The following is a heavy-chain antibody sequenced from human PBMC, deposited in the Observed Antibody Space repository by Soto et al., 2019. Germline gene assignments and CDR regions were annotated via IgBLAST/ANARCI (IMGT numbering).Heavy chain of an antibody. CDR3: TPEPWYYRDV. CDR2: LGSRGNNYAT. D-gene: IGHD2-15*01. V-gene: IGHV3-73*01. CDR1: GFTFRGSG. Sequence: EVQLVESGGGVVQPGGSLKLSCAASGFTFRGSGMHWVRQASGKGLEWVGRLGSRGNNYATTYAASVEGRFSFTRDDSKHTAYSEMNSLKTEDMAVYYCTPEPWYYRDVWGKGTRVTVSS. J-gene: IGHJ6*03.